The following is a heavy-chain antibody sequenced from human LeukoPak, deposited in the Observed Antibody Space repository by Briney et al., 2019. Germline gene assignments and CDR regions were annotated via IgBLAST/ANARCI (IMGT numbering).Heavy chain of an antibody. CDR3: ARDLGLYYFDY. Sequence: GGSLRLSCAASGFTVSSNYMSWVRQAPGKGLEWVSVIYSGGSTYYADSVKGRFTISRDNSKITLYLQMNSLRAEDTAVYYCARDLGLYYFDYWGQGTLVTVSS. V-gene: IGHV3-53*01. CDR2: IYSGGST. CDR1: GFTVSSNY. J-gene: IGHJ4*02.